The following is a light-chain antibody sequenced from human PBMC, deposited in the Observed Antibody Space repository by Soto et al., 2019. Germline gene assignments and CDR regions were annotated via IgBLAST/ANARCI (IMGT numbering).Light chain of an antibody. Sequence: EIVMTQSPATLSVSPGERATPSCRAGQSVSSNLAWYQQKPGQAPRLLIYGASTRATGIPARFSGSGYGTEFTLTISSLQSEDFAVYYCQQYNNWRTFGQGTKV. V-gene: IGKV3-15*01. CDR3: QQYNNWRT. CDR2: GAS. CDR1: QSVSSN. J-gene: IGKJ1*01.